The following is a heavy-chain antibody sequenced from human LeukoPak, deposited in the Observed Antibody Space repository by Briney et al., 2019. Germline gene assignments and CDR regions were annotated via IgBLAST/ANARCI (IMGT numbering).Heavy chain of an antibody. V-gene: IGHV3-23*01. CDR1: RLTFSSYG. Sequence: PGGSLTLSWAPSRLTFSSYGMSWVRHAPRGGLGWVLAISGSGGSTYYADSVKGRFTISSDNSKNTLYLQMNSVRAEDTAVYYCAKAPREFGNNYGDYYDYWGQGTLVTVSS. J-gene: IGHJ4*02. CDR3: AKAPREFGNNYGDYYDY. CDR2: ISGSGGST. D-gene: IGHD4-17*01.